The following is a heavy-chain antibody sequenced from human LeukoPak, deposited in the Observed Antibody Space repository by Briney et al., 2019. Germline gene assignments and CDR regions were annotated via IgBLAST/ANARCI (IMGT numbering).Heavy chain of an antibody. CDR3: AKERRGFYMDA. CDR2: ISYDGIVQ. CDR1: GFTFSNFA. J-gene: IGHJ6*03. Sequence: GGSLRLSCAASGFTFSNFAMHWARQAPGTGLELVTLISYDGIVQYYADSVRGRFTISRDNSKSTLYLQMNSLRPEDTAMYYCAKERRGFYMDAWGTGTTVTISS. V-gene: IGHV3-30*02.